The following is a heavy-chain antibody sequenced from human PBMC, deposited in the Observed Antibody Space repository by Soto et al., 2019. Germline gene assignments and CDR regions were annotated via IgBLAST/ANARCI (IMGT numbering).Heavy chain of an antibody. Sequence: GGSLRLSCAASGFIFSNHAMSWVRQAPGKGLEWVSGICSSGNHIYYADSVKGRFNMSRDNSKNTLYLQMNSLRAEDTAVYFCAKRQGIGSAAKNFDFWGQGTLVTVSS. V-gene: IGHV3-23*01. CDR2: ICSSGNHI. D-gene: IGHD6-13*01. CDR1: GFIFSNHA. CDR3: AKRQGIGSAAKNFDF. J-gene: IGHJ4*02.